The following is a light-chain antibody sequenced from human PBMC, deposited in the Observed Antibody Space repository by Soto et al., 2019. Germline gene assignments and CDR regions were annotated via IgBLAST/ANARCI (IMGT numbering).Light chain of an antibody. V-gene: IGKV3-11*01. CDR2: DAS. J-gene: IGKJ1*01. CDR1: QSVSSY. Sequence: EIVLTQSPATLSLSPGERASLSCRASQSVSSYLAWYQQKHGQAPRLLIYDASNRATGIPARFSGSGSGKDFTLTISSLEPEDFAVYYCQQRSNWWTFGQGTKVEIK. CDR3: QQRSNWWT.